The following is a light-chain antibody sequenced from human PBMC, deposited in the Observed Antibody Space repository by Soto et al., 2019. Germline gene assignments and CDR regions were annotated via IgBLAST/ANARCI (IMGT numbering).Light chain of an antibody. CDR2: GGS. J-gene: IGKJ1*01. CDR3: QQYGSSQS. CDR1: QSVSSSY. V-gene: IGKV3-20*01. Sequence: EIVLTQSPGTLSLSPGERATLSCRASQSVSSSYLAWYQQKPGQAPRLLIYGGSSRATVIPDRFSGSGYGTDFILTISRLEPEDFAVYYCQQYGSSQSFGQGTKVEIK.